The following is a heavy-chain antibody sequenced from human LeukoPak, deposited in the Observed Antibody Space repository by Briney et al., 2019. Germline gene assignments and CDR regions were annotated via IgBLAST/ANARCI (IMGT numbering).Heavy chain of an antibody. CDR1: GGSISSSYYY. V-gene: IGHV4-39*07. D-gene: IGHD1-14*01. CDR3: AGMRITTPTVRTLDY. Sequence: PSETLSLTCTVSGGSISSSYYYWGWIRQPPGKRPEWIGSIYYSGSTYYNPSLKSRVTISVDTSKNQFSLRLSSVTAADTAVYYCAGMRITTPTVRTLDYWGQGTLVTVSS. J-gene: IGHJ4*02. CDR2: IYYSGST.